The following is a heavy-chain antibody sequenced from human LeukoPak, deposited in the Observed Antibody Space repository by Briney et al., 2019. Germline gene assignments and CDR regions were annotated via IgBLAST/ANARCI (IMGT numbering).Heavy chain of an antibody. CDR2: IQYDGSNK. CDR3: AKDQWWFGELHAFDI. V-gene: IGHV3-30*02. J-gene: IGHJ3*02. Sequence: GGSLRLSCAASGFTFSSYGMHWVRQAPGKGLEWVAFIQYDGSNKNYADSVKGRFTISRDNSKNTLSLQMNRLRAEDTAVYYCAKDQWWFGELHAFDIWGQGTMVAVSS. CDR1: GFTFSSYG. D-gene: IGHD3-10*01.